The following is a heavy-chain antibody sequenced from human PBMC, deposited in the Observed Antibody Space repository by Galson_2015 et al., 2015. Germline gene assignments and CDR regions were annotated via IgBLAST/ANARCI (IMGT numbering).Heavy chain of an antibody. CDR2: IYHSGTT. V-gene: IGHV4-59*01. J-gene: IGHJ4*02. CDR3: ARRGDYFDY. D-gene: IGHD3-10*01. Sequence: SETLSLTCTVSGASISSYYWSWVRQPPGKGLEWIGYIYHSGTTNYNPSLKSRVTISVDTSKNQFSLKLSSVTAADTAVYYCARRGDYFDYWGQGTLVTVSS. CDR1: GASISSYY.